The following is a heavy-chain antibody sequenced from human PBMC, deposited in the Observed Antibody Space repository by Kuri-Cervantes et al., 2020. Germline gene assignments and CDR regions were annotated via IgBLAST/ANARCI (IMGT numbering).Heavy chain of an antibody. CDR3: ARGRHEESPVGGDYYYGMDV. CDR1: GYTFTSYG. CDR2: ISAYNGNT. J-gene: IGHJ6*02. V-gene: IGHV1-18*01. D-gene: IGHD1-26*01. Sequence: ASVKVSCKASGYTFTSYGTSWVRQAPGQGLEWMGWISAYNGNTKYAQKLQGRVTMTRNTSISTAYMELSSLRSEDTAVYYCARGRHEESPVGGDYYYGMDVWGQGTTVTVSS.